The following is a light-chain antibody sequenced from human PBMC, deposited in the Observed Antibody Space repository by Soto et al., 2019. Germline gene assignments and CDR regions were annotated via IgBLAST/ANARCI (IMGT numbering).Light chain of an antibody. J-gene: IGKJ1*01. CDR3: QQYGSSPPT. V-gene: IGKV3-20*01. Sequence: EHVLRQHPGPLFLSPGEQATLPCRASQSVSSNLAWYQQKPGQAPRLLIYGASTRATGIPARFSGSGSGTDFTLTINRLEPEDFALYYCQQYGSSPPTFGQGTKVDIK. CDR2: GAS. CDR1: QSVSSN.